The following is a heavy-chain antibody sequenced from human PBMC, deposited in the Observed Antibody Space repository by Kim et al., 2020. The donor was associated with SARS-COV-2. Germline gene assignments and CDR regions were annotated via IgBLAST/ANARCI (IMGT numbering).Heavy chain of an antibody. CDR3: ARDIQGYSSSHYYYYGMDV. CDR1: GFTFSSYS. Sequence: GGSLRLSCAASGFTFSSYSMNWVRQAPGKGLEWVSSISSSSSYIYYADSVKGRFTISRDNAKNSLYLQMNSLRAEDTAVYYCARDIQGYSSSHYYYYGMDVWGQGTTVTVSS. J-gene: IGHJ6*02. V-gene: IGHV3-21*01. CDR2: ISSSSSYI. D-gene: IGHD6-13*01.